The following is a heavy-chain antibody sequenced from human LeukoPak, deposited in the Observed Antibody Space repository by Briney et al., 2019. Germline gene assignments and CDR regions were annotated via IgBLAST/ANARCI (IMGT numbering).Heavy chain of an antibody. CDR1: GYTFTGYY. D-gene: IGHD4-17*01. Sequence: GASVKVSCKASGYTFTGYYMHWVRQAPGQGLEWMGWINPNSGGTNYAQKFQGWVTMTRDTSISTAYMALSRLASDDTAVYYCARSTVTSLFVYWGQGTLVTVSS. V-gene: IGHV1-2*04. CDR2: INPNSGGT. J-gene: IGHJ4*02. CDR3: ARSTVTSLFVY.